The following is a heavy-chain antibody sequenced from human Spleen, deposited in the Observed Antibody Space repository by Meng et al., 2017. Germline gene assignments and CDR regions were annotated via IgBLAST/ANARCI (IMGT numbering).Heavy chain of an antibody. D-gene: IGHD5-18*01. V-gene: IGHV3-23*01. Sequence: GESLKISCAASGFTVSSNYMSWVRQAPGKGLEWVSTISGSGGNTYYADSEKGRFAISRDNSKNTLSLQMNSLRAEDTAVYYCTKRRGSTYGSFDSWGQGTLVTVSS. CDR1: GFTVSSNY. CDR2: ISGSGGNT. CDR3: TKRRGSTYGSFDS. J-gene: IGHJ4*02.